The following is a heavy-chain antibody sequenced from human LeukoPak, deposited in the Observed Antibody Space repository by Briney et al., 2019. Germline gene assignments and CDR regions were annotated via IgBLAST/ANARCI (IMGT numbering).Heavy chain of an antibody. Sequence: ASVQVSCKSSGYTFIRYGFSWLRPPPGQGLEWVGRINAYNGITSYTQKLQGRVTMTTDTSTSTAYMELRSLRSDDTSVYYCAIFYVLLWFEEDYWGPGTLVTGSS. CDR3: AIFYVLLWFEEDY. CDR2: INAYNGIT. V-gene: IGHV1-18*01. J-gene: IGHJ4*02. D-gene: IGHD3-10*01. CDR1: GYTFIRYG.